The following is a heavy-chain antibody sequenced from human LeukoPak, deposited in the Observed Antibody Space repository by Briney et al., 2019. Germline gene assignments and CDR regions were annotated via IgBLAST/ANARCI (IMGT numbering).Heavy chain of an antibody. D-gene: IGHD6-13*01. CDR2: INHSGST. Sequence: SETLSLTCAVYGGSFSGYYWSWIRQPPGKGLEWIGEINHSGSTNYNPSLKSRVTISVDTSKNQFSLKLSSVTAADTAVYYCARAIRYSSSWSYYFDYWGQGTLVTVSS. J-gene: IGHJ4*02. CDR3: ARAIRYSSSWSYYFDY. CDR1: GGSFSGYY. V-gene: IGHV4-34*01.